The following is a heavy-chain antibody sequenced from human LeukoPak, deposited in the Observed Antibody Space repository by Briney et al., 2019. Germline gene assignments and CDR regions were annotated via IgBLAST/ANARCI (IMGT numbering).Heavy chain of an antibody. CDR2: TNRSGST. J-gene: IGHJ4*02. D-gene: IGHD2-21*02. CDR1: GGSLSYYY. Sequence: TSETLSLTCAVYGGSLSYYYWSWIRQSPEKGLEWIGETNRSGSTNYNPSLKSRVSISVDKSKNQFSLKLSSVTAADTPIYYCARGGFYCGDDCYVDYWGQGALVTVSS. CDR3: ARGGFYCGDDCYVDY. V-gene: IGHV4-34*01.